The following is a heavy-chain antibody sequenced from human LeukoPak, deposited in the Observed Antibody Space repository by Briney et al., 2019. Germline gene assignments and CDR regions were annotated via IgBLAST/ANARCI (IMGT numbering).Heavy chain of an antibody. CDR1: GFTFSSYA. CDR2: ISYDGSNK. Sequence: AGGSLRLSCAASGFTFSSYAMHWVRQAPGKGLEWVAVISYDGSNKYYADSVKGRFTISRDNSKNTLYLQMNSLRAEDTAVYYCARDLGVWNYFDYWGQGTLVTVSS. CDR3: ARDLGVWNYFDY. D-gene: IGHD2-21*01. J-gene: IGHJ4*02. V-gene: IGHV3-30-3*01.